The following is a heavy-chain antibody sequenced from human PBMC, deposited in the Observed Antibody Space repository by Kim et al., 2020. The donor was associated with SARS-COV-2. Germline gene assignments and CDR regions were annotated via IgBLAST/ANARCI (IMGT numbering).Heavy chain of an antibody. CDR3: ARGVRGKEVAGIFGGPYYFDY. CDR2: INHSGST. J-gene: IGHJ4*02. CDR1: GGSFSGYY. V-gene: IGHV4-34*01. D-gene: IGHD6-19*01. Sequence: SETLSLTCAVYGGSFSGYYWSWIRQPPGKGLEWIGEINHSGSTNYNPSLKSRVTISVDTSKNQFSLKLSSVTAADTAVYYCARGVRGKEVAGIFGGPYYFDYWGQGTLVTVSS.